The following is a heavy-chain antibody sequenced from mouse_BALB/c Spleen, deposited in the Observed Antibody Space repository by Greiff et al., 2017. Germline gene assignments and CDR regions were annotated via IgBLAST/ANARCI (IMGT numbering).Heavy chain of an antibody. CDR1: GYSITSDYA. CDR3: ARDTTVVASPYFDY. CDR2: ISYSGST. Sequence: VQLKESGPGLVKPSQSLSLTCTVTGYSITSDYAWNWIRQFPGNKLEWMGYISYSGSTSYNPSLKSRISITRDTSKNQFFLQLNSVTTEDTATYYCARDTTVVASPYFDYWGQGTTLTVSS. J-gene: IGHJ2*01. V-gene: IGHV3-2*02. D-gene: IGHD1-1*01.